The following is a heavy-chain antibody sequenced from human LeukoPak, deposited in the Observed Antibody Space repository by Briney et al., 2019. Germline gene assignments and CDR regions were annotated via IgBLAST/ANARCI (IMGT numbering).Heavy chain of an antibody. J-gene: IGHJ4*02. CDR1: GFTFKSYG. V-gene: IGHV3-23*01. CDR2: IREGGGTT. D-gene: IGHD3-16*02. Sequence: GGSLRLSCAASGFTFKSYGMSWIRQAPGKGLEGVSCIREGGGTTYYADPVRGRFTISRDDSRNTLFLQMNSLRAEDTAVYYCAKDSAITFGGVIGLLGYWGQGTLVTVSS. CDR3: AKDSAITFGGVIGLLGY.